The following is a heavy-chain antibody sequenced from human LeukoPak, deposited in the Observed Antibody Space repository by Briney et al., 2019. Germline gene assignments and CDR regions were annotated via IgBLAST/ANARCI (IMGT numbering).Heavy chain of an antibody. CDR3: AKSVESAVTTNPYFDY. V-gene: IGHV3-23*01. D-gene: IGHD4-17*01. CDR2: ISGSGGST. J-gene: IGHJ4*02. CDR1: GFTLSNYA. Sequence: PGGSLRLSCAASGFTLSNYAMSWVRQAPGKGLEWVSVISGSGGSTYYADSVKGRFTISRDNSKNTLYLQMNSLRAEDTAVYYSAKSVESAVTTNPYFDYWGKGTLVTVSS.